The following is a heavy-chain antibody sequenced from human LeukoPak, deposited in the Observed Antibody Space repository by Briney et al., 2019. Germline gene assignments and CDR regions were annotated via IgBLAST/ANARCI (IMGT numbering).Heavy chain of an antibody. CDR3: ARGSLIVVGDFDY. V-gene: IGHV1-2*02. Sequence: ASVKVSCKASGHTFTGYYIHWVRQAPGQGLEWMGWINPISGGTSYAEKFQGRVTMTRDTSISTAYMELSRLRSDDTAVYYCARGSLIVVGDFDYWGQGTLVTVSS. D-gene: IGHD3-22*01. CDR2: INPISGGT. CDR1: GHTFTGYY. J-gene: IGHJ4*02.